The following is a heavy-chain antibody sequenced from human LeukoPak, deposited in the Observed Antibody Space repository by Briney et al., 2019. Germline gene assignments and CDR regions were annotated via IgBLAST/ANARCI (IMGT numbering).Heavy chain of an antibody. J-gene: IGHJ5*02. CDR1: GVSISSYY. Sequence: SETLSLTCTVSGVSISSYYWSWIRQPPGKGLEWIGYIYYSGSTNYNPSLKSRLTISIDTSKNQFSLKLSSVTAADTAVYYCARDPGNYDGSGYSWFDPWGQGTLVTVSS. CDR3: ARDPGNYDGSGYSWFDP. D-gene: IGHD3-22*01. V-gene: IGHV4-59*01. CDR2: IYYSGST.